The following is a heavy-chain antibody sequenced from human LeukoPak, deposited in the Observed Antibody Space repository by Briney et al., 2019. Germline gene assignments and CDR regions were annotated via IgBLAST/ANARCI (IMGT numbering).Heavy chain of an antibody. J-gene: IGHJ4*02. CDR3: AKNMESFDH. CDR1: GFTVSSNY. Sequence: GGSLRLSCAASGFTVSSNYMSWVRQAPGKGLEWVSVIYSGGSTYYADSVKGRFIMSRDNSKNTLYLQMNTLKAEDTAVYYCAKNMESFDHWGQGALVTVSS. V-gene: IGHV3-66*01. D-gene: IGHD3-3*01. CDR2: IYSGGST.